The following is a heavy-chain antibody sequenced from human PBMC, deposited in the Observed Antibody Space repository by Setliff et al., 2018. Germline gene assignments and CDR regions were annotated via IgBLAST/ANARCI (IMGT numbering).Heavy chain of an antibody. CDR2: IKQDGSEK. V-gene: IGHV3-7*01. J-gene: IGHJ4*02. Sequence: PGGSLRLSCVVSGFTFSSYWMSWVRQAPGKGLEWVANIKQDGSEKYYVDSVKGRFTISRDNAKNSLYLQMNSLRAEDTAVYYCARDGGEYWGQGTLVTVSS. D-gene: IGHD3-16*01. CDR1: GFTFSSYW. CDR3: ARDGGEY.